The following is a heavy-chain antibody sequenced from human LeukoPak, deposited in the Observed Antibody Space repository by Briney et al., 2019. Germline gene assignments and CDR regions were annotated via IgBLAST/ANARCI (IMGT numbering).Heavy chain of an antibody. CDR2: SRSKAYGGTT. J-gene: IGHJ6*03. CDR1: GFTFGDYA. CDR3: TRDWSRQNGSRYDFWSGPYYCYYMDV. D-gene: IGHD3-3*01. Sequence: GGSLRLSCTASGFTFGDYAMSLVRQAPGKGLEWVGFSRSKAYGGTTAYAASVKGRFTISRDDSKSIAYLQMNSLKTEDTAVYYCTRDWSRQNGSRYDFWSGPYYCYYMDVWGKGTTVTVSS. V-gene: IGHV3-49*04.